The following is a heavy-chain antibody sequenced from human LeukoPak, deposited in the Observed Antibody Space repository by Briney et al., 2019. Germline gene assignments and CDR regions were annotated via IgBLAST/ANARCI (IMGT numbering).Heavy chain of an antibody. CDR3: ARGCRVVPGVHNVGRPQYYNGMDV. CDR2: IDPSDGST. D-gene: IGHD2-2*01. CDR1: GYTFTAYF. V-gene: IGHV1-46*01. Sequence: ASVKVSCTASGYTFTAYFVHWVRQAPGQGLEWMGIIDPSDGSTSHAQKFQGRVTMSRDTSTSTVYMELSSLRSEDTAVYFCARGCRVVPGVHNVGRPQYYNGMDVWGQGTTVTVSS. J-gene: IGHJ6*02.